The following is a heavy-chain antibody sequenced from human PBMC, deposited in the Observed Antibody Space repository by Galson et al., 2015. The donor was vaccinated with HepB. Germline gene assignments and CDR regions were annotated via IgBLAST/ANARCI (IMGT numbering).Heavy chain of an antibody. CDR2: INTNTGNP. CDR3: ARKGSGSYPNYFYYYMDV. J-gene: IGHJ6*03. Sequence: SVKVSCKASGSTFSSYVMNWVRQAPGQGLEWMGWINTNTGNPTYAQGFTGRFVFSLDTSVSTAYLQISSLKAEDTAVYYCARKGSGSYPNYFYYYMDVWGKGTTVTVSS. CDR1: GSTFSSYV. D-gene: IGHD3-10*01. V-gene: IGHV7-4-1*02.